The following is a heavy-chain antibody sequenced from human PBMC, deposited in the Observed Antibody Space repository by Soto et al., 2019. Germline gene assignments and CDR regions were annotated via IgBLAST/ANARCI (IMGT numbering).Heavy chain of an antibody. J-gene: IGHJ4*02. CDR2: ISDSGSAM. CDR1: GFTFSDFY. CDR3: AREAPYYDFWGGQSTVLDY. Sequence: QVQLVESGGGLVKPGGSLGLSCAVSGFTFSDFYMTWIRQAPGKGLEWVSYISDSGSAMSYADSVKGRFTISRDNAKNSLYLQMNSLRAEDTAVYYCAREAPYYDFWGGQSTVLDYWGQGTLVTVSS. D-gene: IGHD3-3*01. V-gene: IGHV3-11*01.